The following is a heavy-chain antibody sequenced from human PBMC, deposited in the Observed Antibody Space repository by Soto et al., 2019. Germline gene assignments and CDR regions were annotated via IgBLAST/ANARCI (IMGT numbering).Heavy chain of an antibody. CDR1: GYTFTDYH. Sequence: QVQLVQSGAEVKKPGASVKVSCKASGYTFTDYHIHWVRQAPGQGLEFMGWINANNGGAGSAQQFQGRVTVTRDTAITTVYMELSNLRSDDTAVYYCAREGGNETLQPSYNWFDTWGQGTLVTVSS. CDR2: INANNGGA. D-gene: IGHD1-1*01. CDR3: AREGGNETLQPSYNWFDT. J-gene: IGHJ5*02. V-gene: IGHV1-2*02.